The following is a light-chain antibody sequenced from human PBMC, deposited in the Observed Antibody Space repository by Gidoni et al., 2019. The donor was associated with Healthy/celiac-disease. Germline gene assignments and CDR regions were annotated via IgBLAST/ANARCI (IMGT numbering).Light chain of an antibody. CDR1: QSLLHSKGYNY. Sequence: DIVMTQSPLSLPVTPGEPASISCRSSQSLLHSKGYNYLDWYLQKPGQSPQLLIYLGSNRASGVPDRFSGSGSGTDFTLKISRVEAEDVGVYYCMQALQTGTFGQGTKVEIK. CDR2: LGS. J-gene: IGKJ1*01. V-gene: IGKV2-28*01. CDR3: MQALQTGT.